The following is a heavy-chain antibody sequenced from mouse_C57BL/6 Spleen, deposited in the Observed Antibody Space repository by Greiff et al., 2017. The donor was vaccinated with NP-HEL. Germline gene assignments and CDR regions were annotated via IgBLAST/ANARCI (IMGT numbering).Heavy chain of an antibody. CDR2: FYPGSGSI. CDR3: ARQEDRAIYDGYDAWFAY. V-gene: IGHV1-62-2*01. D-gene: IGHD2-3*01. Sequence: QVQLQQSGAELVKPGASVKLSCKASGYTFTEYTIHWVKQRSGQGLEWIGWFYPGSGSIKYNEKFKDKATLTADKSSSTVDMELSRLTYEDSAVYFCARQEDRAIYDGYDAWFAYWGQGTLVTVSA. CDR1: GYTFTEYT. J-gene: IGHJ3*01.